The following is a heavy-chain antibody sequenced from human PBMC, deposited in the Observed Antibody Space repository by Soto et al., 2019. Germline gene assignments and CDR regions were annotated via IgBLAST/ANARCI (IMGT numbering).Heavy chain of an antibody. CDR2: ISSSGGPT. CDR1: GFTFNKYD. J-gene: IGHJ4*02. CDR3: ATFRRVPGRGWRRASEY. Sequence: VHLLESGGGLVQPGGSLRLSCATSGFTFNKYDMSWVRQAPGEGLEWVSFISSSGGPTYYADSVKGRFTISRDNARNTVLLQMNTLGAADTAILYCATFRRVPGRGWRRASEYCGQGTGVTVSS. V-gene: IGHV3-23*01. D-gene: IGHD6-19*01.